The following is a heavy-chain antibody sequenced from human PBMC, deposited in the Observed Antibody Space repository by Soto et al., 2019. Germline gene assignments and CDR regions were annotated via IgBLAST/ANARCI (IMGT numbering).Heavy chain of an antibody. D-gene: IGHD1-26*01. Sequence: QVQLVQSGPEVKKPGASAKVSCKTSGYIFSNFGISWMRQVPGQGLEWMGWISAYNGNTNYAQKFQDRVTLTTDKSTNTAYMELRSLRSDDTAVYYCARASGGGVGTTSYWGQGTLVTVSS. CDR2: ISAYNGNT. CDR3: ARASGGGVGTTSY. V-gene: IGHV1-18*01. CDR1: GYIFSNFG. J-gene: IGHJ4*02.